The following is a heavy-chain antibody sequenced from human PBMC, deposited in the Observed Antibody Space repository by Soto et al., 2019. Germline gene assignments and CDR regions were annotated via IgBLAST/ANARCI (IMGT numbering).Heavy chain of an antibody. Sequence: PGGSLRLSCAASGFTFVNYGMTWVRQAPGKGLEWVSSISGSGTGTYYADSVKGRFTISRDNPKNTLYLQMNSLSAEDTAIYYCAKDTGATVVTWPDYWGQGTLATVSS. CDR1: GFTFVNYG. J-gene: IGHJ4*02. CDR3: AKDTGATVVTWPDY. D-gene: IGHD4-17*01. V-gene: IGHV3-23*01. CDR2: ISGSGTGT.